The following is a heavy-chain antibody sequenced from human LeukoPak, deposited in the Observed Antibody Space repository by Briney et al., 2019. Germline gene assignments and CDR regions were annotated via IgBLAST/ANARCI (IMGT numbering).Heavy chain of an antibody. D-gene: IGHD3-22*01. Sequence: PSETLSLTCTVSGGSISSYYWSWIRQPPGKGLEWIGYIYYSGSTNYNPSLKSRVTISVDTSKTQFSLKLSSVTAADTAVYYCARGRYDSSGYPNYWGQGTLVTVSS. V-gene: IGHV4-59*08. CDR2: IYYSGST. CDR1: GGSISSYY. CDR3: ARGRYDSSGYPNY. J-gene: IGHJ4*02.